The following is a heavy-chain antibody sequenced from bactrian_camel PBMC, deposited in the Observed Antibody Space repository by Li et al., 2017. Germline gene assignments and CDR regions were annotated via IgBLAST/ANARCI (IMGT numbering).Heavy chain of an antibody. D-gene: IGHD2*01. Sequence: DVQLVESGGGSVQPGGSLKLSCTASRYSRRPPCMGWVRQAPGNSRYADSVKGRFTISEDNAKNTLYLQMNSLKPEDTAMYYCAADRECWSWYLDRSKLGHGFWGQGTQVTVS. V-gene: IGHV3S42*01. CDR2: S. CDR1: RYSRRPPC. J-gene: IGHJ4*01. CDR3: AADRECWSWYLDRSKLGHGF.